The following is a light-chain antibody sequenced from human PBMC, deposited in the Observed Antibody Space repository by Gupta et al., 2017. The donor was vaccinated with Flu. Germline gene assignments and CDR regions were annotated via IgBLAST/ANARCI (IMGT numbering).Light chain of an antibody. J-gene: IGLJ3*02. CDR2: DNN. CDR1: SSNIGAGHD. V-gene: IGLV1-40*01. CDR3: QSYDSSLSGSRV. Sequence: TMACTGSSSNIGAGHDVNWYQQLPVTSPNLLIYDNNNRPSGVPDRFSGSKSGTSASLAITGLQAEDEADYYCQSYDSSLSGSRVFGGGTKLTVL.